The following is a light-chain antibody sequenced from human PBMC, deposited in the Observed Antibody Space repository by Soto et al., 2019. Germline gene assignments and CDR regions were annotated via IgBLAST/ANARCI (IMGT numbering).Light chain of an antibody. CDR1: QIVRSTY. V-gene: IGKV3-20*01. CDR3: QHYGISLWT. CDR2: DAS. J-gene: IGKJ1*01. Sequence: VLTQSPGTLSLSPGESATLSCRASQIVRSTYLAWYQQKPGQAPRLLIYDASSRATDIPDRFTGSGSGTEFTLTIIGLEPEDFAVDYCQHYGISLWTFGQGTRV.